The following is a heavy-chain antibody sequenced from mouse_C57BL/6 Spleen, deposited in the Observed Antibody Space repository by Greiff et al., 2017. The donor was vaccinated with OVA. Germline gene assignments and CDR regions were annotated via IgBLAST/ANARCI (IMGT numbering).Heavy chain of an antibody. V-gene: IGHV1-72*01. CDR2: IDPNSGGT. J-gene: IGHJ4*01. Sequence: VQLQQPGAELVKPGASVKLSCKASGYTFTSYWMHWVKQRPGRGLEWIGRIDPNSGGTKYNEKFKSKATLTVDKPSSTAYMQLSSLTSEDSAVYDCAGGAWFPYYAMDYWGQGTSVTVSS. D-gene: IGHD2-2*01. CDR3: AGGAWFPYYAMDY. CDR1: GYTFTSYW.